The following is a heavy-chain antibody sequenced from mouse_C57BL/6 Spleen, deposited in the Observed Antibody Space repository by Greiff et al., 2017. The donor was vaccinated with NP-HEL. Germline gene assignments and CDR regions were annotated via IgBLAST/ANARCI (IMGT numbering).Heavy chain of an antibody. V-gene: IGHV5-17*01. D-gene: IGHD3-1*01. CDR1: GFTFSDYG. Sequence: EVQLKESGGGLVKPGGSLKLSCAASGFTFSDYGMHWVRQAPEKGLEWVAYISSGSSTIYYADTVKGRFTISRDNAKNTLFLQMTSLRSEDTAMYYCARIGAYWGQGTLVTVSA. CDR2: ISSGSSTI. CDR3: ARIGAY. J-gene: IGHJ3*01.